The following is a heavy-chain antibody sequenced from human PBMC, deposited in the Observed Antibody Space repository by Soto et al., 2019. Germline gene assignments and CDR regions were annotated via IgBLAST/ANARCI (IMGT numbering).Heavy chain of an antibody. Sequence: EVQLLESGGGMVQPGGSLRLACAVSGFTISNNAMSWVRQAPGKGLEWVSSIGRAGGNTHDADSMKGRFTISRDNSKNALYPQMNSLRAEDTAVYYCAKHPDFGDYSWYFDLWGRGTLVTVAS. V-gene: IGHV3-23*01. J-gene: IGHJ2*01. CDR1: GFTISNNA. D-gene: IGHD4-17*01. CDR2: IGRAGGNT. CDR3: AKHPDFGDYSWYFDL.